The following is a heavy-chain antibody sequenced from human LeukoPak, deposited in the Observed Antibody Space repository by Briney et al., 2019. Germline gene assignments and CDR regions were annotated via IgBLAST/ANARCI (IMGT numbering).Heavy chain of an antibody. J-gene: IGHJ3*02. CDR3: AKDLPSWNDGNDAFDI. Sequence: GGSLRLSCAASGFTFSSYGTHWVRQAPGKGLEWVAVIWYDGSNKYYADSVKGRFTISRDNSKNTLYLQMNSLRAEDTAVYYCAKDLPSWNDGNDAFDIWGQGTMVTVSS. V-gene: IGHV3-33*06. D-gene: IGHD1-1*01. CDR2: IWYDGSNK. CDR1: GFTFSSYG.